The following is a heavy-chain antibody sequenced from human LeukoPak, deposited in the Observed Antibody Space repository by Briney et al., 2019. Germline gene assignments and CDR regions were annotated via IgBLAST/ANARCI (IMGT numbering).Heavy chain of an antibody. Sequence: GGSLRLSCAASGFTFSSYDMHWVRQATGKGLEWVSAIGTAGDTYYPGSVKGRFTISGENAKNSLYLQMNSLRAGDTAVYYCARAIAAAGSNWFDPWGQGTLVTVSS. CDR2: IGTAGDT. J-gene: IGHJ5*02. V-gene: IGHV3-13*01. CDR1: GFTFSSYD. D-gene: IGHD6-13*01. CDR3: ARAIAAAGSNWFDP.